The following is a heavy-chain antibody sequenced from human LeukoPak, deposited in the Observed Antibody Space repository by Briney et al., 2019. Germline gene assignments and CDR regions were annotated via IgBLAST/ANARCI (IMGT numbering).Heavy chain of an antibody. CDR1: GFTFNNYA. D-gene: IGHD2-8*02. CDR2: HGGGT. CDR3: AKDRWAGGTPTFDS. V-gene: IGHV3-23*01. J-gene: IGHJ4*02. Sequence: GGSLRLSCAASGFTFNNYALSWVRQAPGKGLEWVSGHGGGTSYADSVKGRFTISRDNSKNTLYLQMNSLRVEDTALYYCAKDRWAGGTPTFDSWGQGTLVTVSS.